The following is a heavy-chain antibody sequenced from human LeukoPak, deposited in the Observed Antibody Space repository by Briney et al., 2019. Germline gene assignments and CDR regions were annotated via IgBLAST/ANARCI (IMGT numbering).Heavy chain of an antibody. V-gene: IGHV4-4*09. Sequence: KPSETLSLTCSVSGGSVRSYYWSWIRQFAGKELQWIGYIYTSGSTDYNPSLKSRVTISVDRSRNLIFLNLRSVTAADTAVYYCAGGPAWAGTAFDFWGQGSRVTVSS. CDR1: GGSVRSYY. D-gene: IGHD6-19*01. CDR3: AGGPAWAGTAFDF. J-gene: IGHJ4*02. CDR2: IYTSGST.